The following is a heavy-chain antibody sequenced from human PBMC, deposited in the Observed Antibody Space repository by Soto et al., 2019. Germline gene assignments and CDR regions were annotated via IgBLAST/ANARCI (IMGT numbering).Heavy chain of an antibody. CDR3: ARGITMVRGVIITPHYYYYYGMDV. CDR1: GGTFSSYA. CDR2: IIPIFGTA. J-gene: IGHJ6*02. V-gene: IGHV1-69*01. Sequence: QVQLVQSGAEVKKPGSSVKVSCKASGGTFSSYAISWVRQAPGQGLEWMGGIIPIFGTANYAQKFQGRVTMTADESTSTAYMELSSLRSEDTAVYYCARGITMVRGVIITPHYYYYYGMDVWGQGTTVTVSS. D-gene: IGHD3-10*01.